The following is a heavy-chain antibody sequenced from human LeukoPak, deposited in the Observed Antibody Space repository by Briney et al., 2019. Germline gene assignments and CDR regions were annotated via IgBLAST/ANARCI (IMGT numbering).Heavy chain of an antibody. CDR1: GCTFTSHA. CDR3: ARDLARSARYYFDY. V-gene: IGHV3-30*14. CDR2: IASDGRDK. D-gene: IGHD6-6*01. Sequence: PGWPLRLSWGAAGCTFTSHARHWVRQAGGKGLEWATVIASDGRDKHYADSVKGRFTISRDNSKNTFYLQMDSLRTEDTAIYYCARDLARSARYYFDYWGPGTLVTVSS. J-gene: IGHJ4*02.